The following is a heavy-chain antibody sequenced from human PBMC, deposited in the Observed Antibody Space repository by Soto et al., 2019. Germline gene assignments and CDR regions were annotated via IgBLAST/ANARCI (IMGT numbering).Heavy chain of an antibody. J-gene: IGHJ4*02. CDR2: IIPIFGTI. D-gene: IGHD4-4*01. Sequence: SVKVSCKASGGTFSRYPIAWVRQAPGHGLEWMGQIIPIFGTISHAQNFQGRITITADESTSTAYMELSSLRSDDTAVYYCARPRTVAATKGYDYWGQGTLVTVS. CDR3: ARPRTVAATKGYDY. CDR1: GGTFSRYP. V-gene: IGHV1-69*13.